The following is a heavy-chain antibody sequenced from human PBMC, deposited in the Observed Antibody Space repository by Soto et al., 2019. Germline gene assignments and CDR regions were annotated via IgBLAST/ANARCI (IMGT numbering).Heavy chain of an antibody. Sequence: ASVKVSCKASGYTFSSYAMHWVRQAPGQRLEWMGWINAGYGNTKSSQKFQDRVTISRXTXXSXXXMXLXXLRXEDTAVYYCARDTGDGTFDFWGQGTLVTVSS. D-gene: IGHD7-27*01. J-gene: IGHJ4*02. CDR3: ARDTGDGTFDF. CDR2: INAGYGNT. CDR1: GYTFSSYA. V-gene: IGHV1-3*01.